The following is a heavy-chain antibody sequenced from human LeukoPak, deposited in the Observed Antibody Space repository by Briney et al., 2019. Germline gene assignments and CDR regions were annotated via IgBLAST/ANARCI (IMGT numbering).Heavy chain of an antibody. CDR2: INHSGST. D-gene: IGHD3-9*01. CDR1: GGSFSGYY. CDR3: ARAVVDWNNYYYYMDV. J-gene: IGHJ6*03. Sequence: SETLSLTCAVYGGSFSGYYWSWIRQPPGKGLEWIGEINHSGSTNYNPSLQSRVTISVDTSKNQFSLKLSSVTAADTAVYYCARAVVDWNNYYYYMDVWGKGTTVTVSS. V-gene: IGHV4-34*01.